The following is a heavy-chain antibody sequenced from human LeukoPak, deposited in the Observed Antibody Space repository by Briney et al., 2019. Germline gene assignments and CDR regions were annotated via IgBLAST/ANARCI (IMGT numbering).Heavy chain of an antibody. CDR3: ARGSCTNGVCFDY. CDR1: GFAVSSKY. V-gene: IGHV3-53*01. CDR2: IYIGGAT. Sequence: GGSLRLSCTASGFAVSSKYMTWVRQAPGKGLEWVSLIYIGGATYYSDSVEGRFTISRDTSKNTLYLQMNSVRADDTAVYYCARGSCTNGVCFDYWGQGTRVTVSS. D-gene: IGHD2-8*01. J-gene: IGHJ4*02.